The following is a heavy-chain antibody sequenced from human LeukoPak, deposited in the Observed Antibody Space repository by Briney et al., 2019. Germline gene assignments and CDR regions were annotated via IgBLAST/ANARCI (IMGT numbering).Heavy chain of an antibody. CDR1: GFIFTDYW. Sequence: GGSMRLSCAASGFIFTDYWMHWVRQAPGKGLEWVGRIKSKTDGGTTDYAAPVKGRFTISRDDSKNTLYLQMNSLKTEDTALYYCTTEWELPFDYWGQGTLVTVSS. CDR2: IKSKTDGGTT. CDR3: TTEWELPFDY. J-gene: IGHJ4*02. V-gene: IGHV3-15*01. D-gene: IGHD1-26*01.